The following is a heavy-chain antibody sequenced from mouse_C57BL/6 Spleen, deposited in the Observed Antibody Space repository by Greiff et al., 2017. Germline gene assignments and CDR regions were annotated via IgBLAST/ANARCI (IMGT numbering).Heavy chain of an antibody. CDR1: GYSITSGYY. V-gene: IGHV3-6*01. Sequence: DVQLQESGPGLVKPSPSLSLTCSVTGYSITSGYYWNGIRQFAGNKLEWRGNISYDGSNNYNPPLKNRISITRDTSKNQFFLKLNSVTTEDTATYYCARGGGGFDYWGQGTTLPVSS. J-gene: IGHJ2*01. CDR3: ARGGGGFDY. D-gene: IGHD1-1*02. CDR2: ISYDGSN.